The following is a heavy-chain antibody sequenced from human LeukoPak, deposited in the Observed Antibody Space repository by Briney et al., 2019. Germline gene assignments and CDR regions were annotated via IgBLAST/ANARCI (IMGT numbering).Heavy chain of an antibody. Sequence: GGSLRLSCAASGFTVSSNYMSWVRQAPGKGLEWVSVIYSGGSTYYADSVKGRFTISRDNSENTLYLQMNSLRAEDTAVYYCASISYGYYFDYWGQGTLVTVSS. CDR1: GFTVSSNY. CDR3: ASISYGYYFDY. V-gene: IGHV3-53*01. J-gene: IGHJ4*02. CDR2: IYSGGST. D-gene: IGHD5-18*01.